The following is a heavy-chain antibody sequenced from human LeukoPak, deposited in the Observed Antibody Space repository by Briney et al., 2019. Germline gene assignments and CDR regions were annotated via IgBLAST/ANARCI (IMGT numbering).Heavy chain of an antibody. CDR1: GFTFSSYA. CDR3: ARGGGYGGNRFDY. V-gene: IGHV3-30-3*01. J-gene: IGHJ4*02. D-gene: IGHD4-23*01. CDR2: ISYDGSNK. Sequence: HPGGSLRLSCAASGFTFSSYAMRWVRQAPGKGLEWVAVISYDGSNKYYADSVKGRFTISRDNSKNTLYLQVNSLRAEDTAVYYCARGGGYGGNRFDYWGQGTLVTVSS.